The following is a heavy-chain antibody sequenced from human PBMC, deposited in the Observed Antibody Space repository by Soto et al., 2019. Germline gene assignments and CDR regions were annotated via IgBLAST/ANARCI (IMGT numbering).Heavy chain of an antibody. CDR2: ISYDGSNK. D-gene: IGHD3-10*01. CDR3: APWFGAFDS. J-gene: IGHJ4*02. CDR1: ESTSSTFA. V-gene: IGHV3-30*03. Sequence: QVQLVESGGGVVQPGRSLRLSCAASESTSSTFALNWFRWAPGKGWEWVAVISYDGSNKYYADSVKGRFTISKDNSKNTLYLQMNSLRAEDTAVYYCAPWFGAFDSWGQGTLVTVSS.